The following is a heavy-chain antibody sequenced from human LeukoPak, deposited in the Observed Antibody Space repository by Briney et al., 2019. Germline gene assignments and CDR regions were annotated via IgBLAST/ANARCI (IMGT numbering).Heavy chain of an antibody. CDR2: ISSSSSYI. CDR1: GFTFSSYS. V-gene: IGHV3-21*01. D-gene: IGHD5-12*01. CDR3: ARDWTDIVAPEVLGFDY. J-gene: IGHJ4*02. Sequence: PGGSLRLSCAASGFTFSSYSMNWVRQAPGKGLEWVSSISSSSSYIYYADSVKGRFTISRDNAKNSLYLQMNSLRAEDTAVYYCARDWTDIVAPEVLGFDYWGQGTLVTVSS.